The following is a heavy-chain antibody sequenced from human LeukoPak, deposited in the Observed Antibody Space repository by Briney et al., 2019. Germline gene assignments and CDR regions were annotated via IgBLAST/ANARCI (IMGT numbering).Heavy chain of an antibody. Sequence: PSETLSLTCTVSGGSISSYYWSWIRQPAGKGLEWIGRIYTSGSTNYNPSLKSRVTMSVDTSKNQFSLKLSSVTAAGTAVYYCARDWGYCSSTSCYLYYYYYMDVWGKGTTVTVSS. V-gene: IGHV4-4*07. CDR1: GGSISSYY. J-gene: IGHJ6*03. D-gene: IGHD2-2*01. CDR3: ARDWGYCSSTSCYLYYYYYMDV. CDR2: IYTSGST.